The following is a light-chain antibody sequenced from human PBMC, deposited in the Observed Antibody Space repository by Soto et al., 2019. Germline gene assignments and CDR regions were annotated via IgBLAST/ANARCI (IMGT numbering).Light chain of an antibody. J-gene: IGKJ1*01. V-gene: IGKV1-5*03. CDR2: KAS. CDR1: QSISSW. Sequence: DIQMTQSPSTLSASVGDRVTITCRASQSISSWLAWYQQKPGKAPKLLIYKASRLEGGVPSRFSGSGSGTEFTLTIRSLQPDDFAAYYCQQYYRYPCTFGQGTKVEIK. CDR3: QQYYRYPCT.